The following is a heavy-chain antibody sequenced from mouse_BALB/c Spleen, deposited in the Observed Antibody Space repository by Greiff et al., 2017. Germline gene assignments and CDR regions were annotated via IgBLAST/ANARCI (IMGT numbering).Heavy chain of an antibody. J-gene: IGHJ4*01. V-gene: IGHV5-6-5*01. CDR3: AREEGWLRRDYYAMDY. D-gene: IGHD2-2*01. CDR2: ISSGGST. Sequence: EVMLVESGGGLVQPGGSMKLSCVASGFTFSSYAMSWVRQTPEKRLEWVASISSGGSTYYPDSVKGRFTISRDNARNILYLQMSSLRSEDTAMYYCAREEGWLRRDYYAMDYWGQGTSVTVSS. CDR1: GFTFSSYA.